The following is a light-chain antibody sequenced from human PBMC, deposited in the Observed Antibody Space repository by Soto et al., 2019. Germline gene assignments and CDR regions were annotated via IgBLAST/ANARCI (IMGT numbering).Light chain of an antibody. V-gene: IGLV2-11*01. Sequence: QSVLTQPRSVSGSPGQSVTISCTGTSSDVGGYNYVSWYQQNPGKAPKLMIHDVTKRPSGVPDRFSGSKSGNTASLTISGLQAEDEAEYYCCSYAGNYTYVFGTGTKVTVL. CDR3: CSYAGNYTYV. CDR2: DVT. J-gene: IGLJ1*01. CDR1: SSDVGGYNY.